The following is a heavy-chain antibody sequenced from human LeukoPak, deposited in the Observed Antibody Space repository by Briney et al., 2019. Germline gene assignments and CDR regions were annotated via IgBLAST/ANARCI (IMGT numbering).Heavy chain of an antibody. CDR1: GGSISSYY. Sequence: SETLSLTCTVSGGSISSYYWSWIRQHPGKGLEWIGYIYYSGSTYYNPSLKSRVTISVDTSKNQFSLKLSSVTAADTAVYYCARLVGHGGSSSWWFDPWGQGTLVTVSS. CDR3: ARLVGHGGSSSWWFDP. CDR2: IYYSGST. J-gene: IGHJ5*02. V-gene: IGHV4-59*06. D-gene: IGHD6-13*01.